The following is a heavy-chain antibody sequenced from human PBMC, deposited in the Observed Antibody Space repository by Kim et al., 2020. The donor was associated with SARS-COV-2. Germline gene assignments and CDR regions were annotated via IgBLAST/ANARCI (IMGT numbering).Heavy chain of an antibody. J-gene: IGHJ6*02. CDR2: IYSGGST. V-gene: IGHV3-66*01. CDR3: ARENRTYDFWSGYYLVGVSYGMDV. Sequence: GGSLRLSCAASGFTVSSNYMSWVRQAPGKGLEWVSVIYSGGSTYYADSVKGRFTISRDNSKNTLYLQMNSLRAEDTAVYYCARENRTYDFWSGYYLVGVSYGMDVWGQGTTVTVSS. CDR1: GFTVSSNY. D-gene: IGHD3-3*01.